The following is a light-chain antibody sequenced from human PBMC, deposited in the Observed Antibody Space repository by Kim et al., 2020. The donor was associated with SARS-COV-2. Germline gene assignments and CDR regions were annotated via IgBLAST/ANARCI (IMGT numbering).Light chain of an antibody. CDR1: RDIHTW. Sequence: ESIGDRVTITCRASRDIHTWLAWFQQKPGKAPKLLIYGASSLQGGVPSRFSGSGFGTDFTLTINNMQPEDSATYYCQQANSFPFAFGPGTKVDIK. CDR2: GAS. J-gene: IGKJ3*01. CDR3: QQANSFPFA. V-gene: IGKV1D-12*01.